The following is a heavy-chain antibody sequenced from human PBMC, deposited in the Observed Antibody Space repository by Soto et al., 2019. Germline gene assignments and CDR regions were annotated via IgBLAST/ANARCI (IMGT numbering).Heavy chain of an antibody. CDR1: GFTFSSYG. J-gene: IGHJ4*02. D-gene: IGHD3-3*01. CDR2: ISYDGSNK. Sequence: QVQLVESGGGVVQPGRSLRLSCAASGFTFSSYGMHWVRQAPGKGLEWVAVISYDGSNKYYADSVKGRFTISRDNSKNKLYLQMNSLRAEDTAVYYYAIVSSIFGVVGYFDYWGQGTLVTVSS. V-gene: IGHV3-30*03. CDR3: AIVSSIFGVVGYFDY.